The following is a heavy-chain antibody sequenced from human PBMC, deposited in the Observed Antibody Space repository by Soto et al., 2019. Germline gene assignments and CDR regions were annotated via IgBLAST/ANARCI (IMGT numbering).Heavy chain of an antibody. J-gene: IGHJ4*02. CDR3: ARDKLSDYVWGSYRYHFDY. CDR1: GGSFSGYY. CDR2: INHSGST. Sequence: PSETLSLTCAVYGGSFSGYYWSWIRQPPGKGLEWIGEINHSGSTNYNPSLKSRVTISVDTSKNRFSLKLSSVTAADTAVYYCARDKLSDYVWGSYRYHFDYWGQGTVVTVSS. D-gene: IGHD3-16*02. V-gene: IGHV4-34*01.